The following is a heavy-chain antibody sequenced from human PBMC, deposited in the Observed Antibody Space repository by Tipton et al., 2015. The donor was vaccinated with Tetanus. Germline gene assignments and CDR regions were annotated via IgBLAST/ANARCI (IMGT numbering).Heavy chain of an antibody. CDR2: IHYSGST. Sequence: TLSLTCSVSGDSIRSEDYYWGWIRQSPGKGLEWLGYIHYSGSTYNNPPLKSRVSISLDASKNQISLSLNPVTAADSATYYCARLTCSSPSCYYYYYYDVDVWGTGTAVAVAS. V-gene: IGHV4-30-4*01. D-gene: IGHD2-2*01. J-gene: IGHJ6*04. CDR1: GDSIRSEDYY. CDR3: ARLTCSSPSCYYYYYYDVDV.